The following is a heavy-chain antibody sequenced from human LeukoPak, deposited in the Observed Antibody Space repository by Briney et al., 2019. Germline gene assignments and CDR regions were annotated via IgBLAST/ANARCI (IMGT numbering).Heavy chain of an antibody. V-gene: IGHV3-30*03. D-gene: IGHD3-3*01. CDR3: ALTDFWSGYSLDY. J-gene: IGHJ4*02. CDR1: GFTFSSYG. CDR2: ISIDGNKK. Sequence: GGSLRLSCAAPGFTFSSYGMHWVRQAPGKGLDWVAVISIDGNKKYYADSVRGRFTVSRDNSKNTLYLQMNSLRAEDTAVYYCALTDFWSGYSLDYWGQGTLVTVSS.